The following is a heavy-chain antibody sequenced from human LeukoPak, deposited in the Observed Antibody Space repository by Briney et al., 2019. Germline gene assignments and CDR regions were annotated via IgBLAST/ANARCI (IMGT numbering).Heavy chain of an antibody. V-gene: IGHV3-53*01. CDR3: AKDSAPLAAASAQFDY. CDR1: GFTASSNY. CDR2: IYSGGST. Sequence: GGSLRLSCAASGFTASSNYMSWVRQAPGKGLEWVSVIYSGGSTYYADSVKGRFTISRDNSKNTLYLQMNSLRAEDTAVYYCAKDSAPLAAASAQFDYWGQGTLVTVSS. J-gene: IGHJ4*02. D-gene: IGHD6-13*01.